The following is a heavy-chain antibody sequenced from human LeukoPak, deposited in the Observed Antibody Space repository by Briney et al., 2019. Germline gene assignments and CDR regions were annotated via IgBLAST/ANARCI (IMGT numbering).Heavy chain of an antibody. V-gene: IGHV4-59*01. D-gene: IGHD1-26*01. J-gene: IGHJ4*02. Sequence: SETLSLTCTVSGGSISSYYWSWTRQPPGKGLEWIGYIYYSGSTNYNPSLKSRVTISVDTSKNQFSLKLSSVTAADTAVYYCARAPGDADYWGQGTLVTVSS. CDR2: IYYSGST. CDR3: ARAPGDADY. CDR1: GGSISSYY.